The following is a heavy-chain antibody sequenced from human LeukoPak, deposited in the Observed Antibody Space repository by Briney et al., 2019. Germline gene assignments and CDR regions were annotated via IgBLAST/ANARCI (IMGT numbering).Heavy chain of an antibody. V-gene: IGHV3-21*01. Sequence: GGSLRLSCAASGFTFSSYSMNWVHQAPGKGLEWVSSISSSSSYIYYADSVKGRFTISRDNAKNSLYLQMNSLRAEDTAVYYCARDDRSRVVPAEFDYWGQGTLVTVSS. CDR3: ARDDRSRVVPAEFDY. CDR1: GFTFSSYS. J-gene: IGHJ4*02. D-gene: IGHD2-2*01. CDR2: ISSSSSYI.